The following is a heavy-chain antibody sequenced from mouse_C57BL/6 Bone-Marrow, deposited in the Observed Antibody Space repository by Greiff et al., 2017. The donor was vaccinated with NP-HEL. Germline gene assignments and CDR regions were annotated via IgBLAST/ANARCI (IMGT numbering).Heavy chain of an antibody. J-gene: IGHJ2*01. Sequence: EVQVVESGPGLVKPSQSLSLTCSVTGYSITSGYYWNWIRQFPGNKLEWMGYISYDGSNNYNPSLKNRISITRDTSKNQFFLKLNSVTTEDTATYYCARETAYWGQGTTLTVSS. V-gene: IGHV3-6*01. CDR3: ARETAY. CDR1: GYSITSGYY. D-gene: IGHD4-1*01. CDR2: ISYDGSN.